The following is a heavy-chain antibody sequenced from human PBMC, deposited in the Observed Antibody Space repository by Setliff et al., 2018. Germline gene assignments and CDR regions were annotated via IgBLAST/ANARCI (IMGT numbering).Heavy chain of an antibody. CDR1: GYTFRTSA. J-gene: IGHJ4*02. V-gene: IGHV7-4-1*02. CDR3: VVNMVRPVTGLDY. CDR2: INTNTGNP. D-gene: IGHD2-21*01. Sequence: ASVKVSCKASGYTFRTSAMTWMRQAPGQGLEYMGWINTNTGNPSYAQGFTGRFVFSLDTSVSTAYLQISSLKPEDTGVYYCVVNMVRPVTGLDYWGPGTLVTVS.